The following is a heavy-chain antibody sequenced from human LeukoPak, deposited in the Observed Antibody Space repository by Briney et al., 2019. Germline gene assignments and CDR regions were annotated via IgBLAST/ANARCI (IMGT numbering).Heavy chain of an antibody. CDR1: GYTFTSYG. CDR3: ARDPTTDITMVRGVIGSSYYMDV. D-gene: IGHD3-10*01. V-gene: IGHV1-18*01. CDR2: ISAYNGNT. Sequence: ASVKVSCKASGYTFTSYGISWVRQAPGQGLEWMGWISAYNGNTNYAQKLQGRVTMTTDTSTSTAYMELRSLRSDDTAVYYCARDPTTDITMVRGVIGSSYYMDVWGKGTTVTVSS. J-gene: IGHJ6*03.